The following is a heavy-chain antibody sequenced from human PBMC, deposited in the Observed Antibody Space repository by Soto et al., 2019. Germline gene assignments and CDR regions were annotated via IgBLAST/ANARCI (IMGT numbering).Heavy chain of an antibody. CDR2: IKPDGSEQ. J-gene: IGHJ6*02. V-gene: IGHV3-7*01. D-gene: IGHD1-20*01. CDR1: EFTFGKYY. Sequence: GSLRLSCAASEFTFGKYYMTWVRQAPGKGPEWVANIKPDGSEQYYVDSVKGRFTISRDNANNSLYLQMNSLGAEDTAVYFCARGNWNYYYGFDVWGQGTTVTVSS. CDR3: ARGNWNYYYGFDV.